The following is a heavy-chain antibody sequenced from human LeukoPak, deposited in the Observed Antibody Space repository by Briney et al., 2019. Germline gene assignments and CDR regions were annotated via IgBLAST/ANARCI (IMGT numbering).Heavy chain of an antibody. D-gene: IGHD3-10*01. CDR2: IYSGGDT. V-gene: IGHV3-53*01. CDR3: ASGRGRASDYYYGMDV. J-gene: IGHJ6*02. Sequence: GGSLRLSCAVSGFTVSSNYMSWVRQAPGKGLEWVSVIYSGGDTYYADSVKGRFTTSRDNSKNTLYLQMNSLRAEDTAGYYCASGRGRASDYYYGMDVWGQGTTVTVSS. CDR1: GFTVSSNY.